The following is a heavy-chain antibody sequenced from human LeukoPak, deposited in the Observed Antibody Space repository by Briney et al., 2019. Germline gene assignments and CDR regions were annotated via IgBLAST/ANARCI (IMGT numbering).Heavy chain of an antibody. V-gene: IGHV5-51*01. D-gene: IGHD2-15*01. J-gene: IGHJ6*02. CDR3: ARRGVVAARSSYYYYGMDV. Sequence: GESLKISCKGSGYSFTSYWIGWVRQMPGKGLGWMGIIYPGDSDTRYSPSFQGQVTISADKSISTAYLQWSSLKASDTAMYYCARRGVVAARSSYYYYGMDVWGQGTTVTVSS. CDR1: GYSFTSYW. CDR2: IYPGDSDT.